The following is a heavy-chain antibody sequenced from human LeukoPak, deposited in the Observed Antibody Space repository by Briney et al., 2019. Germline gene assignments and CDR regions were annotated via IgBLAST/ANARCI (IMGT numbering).Heavy chain of an antibody. D-gene: IGHD1-26*01. CDR3: AKKAQYNGNYPLDY. Sequence: PGGSLRLSCVASGFIFNKHAMSWVRQAPGKGLEWVSGLSGSGSSTDYADSVKGRFTVSRDNSKNTLYLQMNSLRAEDTALYFCAKKAQYNGNYPLDYWGQGTLVTVSS. J-gene: IGHJ4*02. CDR2: LSGSGSST. CDR1: GFIFNKHA. V-gene: IGHV3-23*01.